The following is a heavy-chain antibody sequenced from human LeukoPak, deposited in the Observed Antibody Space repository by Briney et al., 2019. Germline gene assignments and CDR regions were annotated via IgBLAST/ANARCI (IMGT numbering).Heavy chain of an antibody. CDR2: IKSDGKT. CDR3: ARAPSEIGGYYPEYFRH. CDR1: GFTFSSYW. V-gene: IGHV3-74*01. D-gene: IGHD3-22*01. J-gene: IGHJ1*01. Sequence: GGSQRLSCAASGFTFSSYWMHWVRQAPGKGLVWVSRIKSDGKTNYAGSVKGRFTISRDNAKNTVSLQMNSLRAEDTGVYYCARAPSEIGGYYPEYFRHWGQGTLVTVSS.